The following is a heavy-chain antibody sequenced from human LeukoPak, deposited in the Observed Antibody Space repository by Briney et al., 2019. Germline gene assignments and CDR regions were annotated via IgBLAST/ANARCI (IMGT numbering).Heavy chain of an antibody. V-gene: IGHV4-39*01. D-gene: IGHD5-18*01. CDR3: ARSRGGSSYVSRGNWFDL. J-gene: IGHJ5*02. Sequence: PSETLSLTCTVSGGSISGSSYYWGSIRQPPGKGLEWIGSIYYSGSTYYNPSLKSRVTISVDTSKNQFYLKLSSVTAADTAVFYCARSRGGSSYVSRGNWFDLWGQGTLVTVSS. CDR2: IYYSGST. CDR1: GGSISGSSYY.